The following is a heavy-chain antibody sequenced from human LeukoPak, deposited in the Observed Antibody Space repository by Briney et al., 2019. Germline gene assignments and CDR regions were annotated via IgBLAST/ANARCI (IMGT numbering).Heavy chain of an antibody. V-gene: IGHV1-2*02. CDR1: GYTFTGYY. Sequence: ASVKVSCKASGYTFTGYYMHWVRQAPGQGLEWMGWINPNSGGTNYAQKFQGRVTMTRDTSISTAYMVLSRLRSDDTAVYYCARVTRIAAAGNGLGYWGQGTLVTVSS. CDR3: ARVTRIAAAGNGLGY. CDR2: INPNSGGT. J-gene: IGHJ4*02. D-gene: IGHD6-13*01.